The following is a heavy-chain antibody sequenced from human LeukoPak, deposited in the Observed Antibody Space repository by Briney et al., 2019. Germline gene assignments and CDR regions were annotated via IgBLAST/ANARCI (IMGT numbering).Heavy chain of an antibody. CDR1: GYTFTSYG. CDR2: ISAYNGNT. J-gene: IGHJ4*02. V-gene: IGHV1-18*01. CDR3: ARGGSSWALPLKYYFDY. D-gene: IGHD6-13*01. Sequence: ASVTVSCRASGYTFTSYGISWVRQAPGQGLEWMGWISAYNGNTNYAQKLQGRVTMTTDTSTSTAYMELRSLRSDDTAVYYCARGGSSWALPLKYYFDYWGQGTLVTVSS.